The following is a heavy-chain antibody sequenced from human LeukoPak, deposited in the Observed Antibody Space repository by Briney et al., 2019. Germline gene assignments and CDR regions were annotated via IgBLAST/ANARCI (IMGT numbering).Heavy chain of an antibody. J-gene: IGHJ3*02. V-gene: IGHV3-23*01. Sequence: GGSLRLSCAASGFTFSSYAMSWVRQAPGKGLEWVSAISGSGGSTYYADSMKGRFTIPRDNSKNTLYLQMNSLRAEDTAVYYCAKAGYCSSTSCPIDAFDIWGQGTMVTVSS. CDR1: GFTFSSYA. CDR3: AKAGYCSSTSCPIDAFDI. CDR2: ISGSGGST. D-gene: IGHD2-2*01.